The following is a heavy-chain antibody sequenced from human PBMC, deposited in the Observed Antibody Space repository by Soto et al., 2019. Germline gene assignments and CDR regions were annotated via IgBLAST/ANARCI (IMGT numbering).Heavy chain of an antibody. CDR3: ARDREGYCSGGSCYPLYYFDY. V-gene: IGHV1-46*01. Sequence: GAPVKVSCEASGYTFTSYYMHWVRQATRQGLEWMGIINPSGGSTSYAQKFQGRVTMTRDTSTSTVYMELSSLRSEDTAVYYCARDREGYCSGGSCYPLYYFDYWGQGTLVTVSS. CDR2: INPSGGST. J-gene: IGHJ4*02. CDR1: GYTFTSYY. D-gene: IGHD2-15*01.